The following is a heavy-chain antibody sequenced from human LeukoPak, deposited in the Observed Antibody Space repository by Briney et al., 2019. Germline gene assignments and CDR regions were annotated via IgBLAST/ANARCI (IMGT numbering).Heavy chain of an antibody. CDR3: ATEVVPAASVEDY. CDR1: GFTFSSYS. CDR2: ISSSSSYI. V-gene: IGHV3-21*01. J-gene: IGHJ4*02. Sequence: GGSLRLSCAASGFTFSSYSMNWVRQAPGKGLEWVSSISSSSSYIYYADSVKSRFTISRDNAKNSLYLQMNSLRAEDTAVYYCATEVVPAASVEDYWGQGTLVTVSS. D-gene: IGHD2-2*01.